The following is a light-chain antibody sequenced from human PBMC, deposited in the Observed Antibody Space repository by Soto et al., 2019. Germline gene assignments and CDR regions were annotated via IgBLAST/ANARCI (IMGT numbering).Light chain of an antibody. V-gene: IGKV1-12*01. CDR3: QQLDSFPLT. CDR2: AAS. CDR1: QGISSW. Sequence: DIQMTQSPSFVSASAGDGVTITCRASQGISSWLAWYQQKPGRAPKLLIYAASRLQGGVPLRFSGSRSGTEFTLSISSLQPEDVATYYCQQLDSFPLTFGQGTKVDI. J-gene: IGKJ1*01.